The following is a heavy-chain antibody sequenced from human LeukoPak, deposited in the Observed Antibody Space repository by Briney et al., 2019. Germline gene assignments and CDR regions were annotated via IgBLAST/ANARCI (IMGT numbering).Heavy chain of an antibody. Sequence: SGGSLRLSCVASGFNFSNFAMNWVRQAPGKGLEWVSFISGSGGGMHYVDSVKGRFTISRDNSKDTLYLQMNSLRADDTAVYYCARDSNSRGSWSGEVNWFDPWGQGTLVTVSS. CDR3: ARDSNSRGSWSGEVNWFDP. J-gene: IGHJ5*02. V-gene: IGHV3-23*01. CDR1: GFNFSNFA. CDR2: ISGSGGGM. D-gene: IGHD6-13*01.